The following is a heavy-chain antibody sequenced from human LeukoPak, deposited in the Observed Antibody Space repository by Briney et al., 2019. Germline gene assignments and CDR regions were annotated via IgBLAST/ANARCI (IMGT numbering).Heavy chain of an antibody. CDR2: ISSSSSYI. J-gene: IGHJ6*04. Sequence: PGGSRRLSCAASGFTFSTYSMNWVRQAPGKGLEWVSSISSSSSYIYYADSVKGRFTISRDNAKNSLYLQMSSLRAEDTAVYYCARDHRGDYYYGMDVWGKGTTVTVSS. CDR1: GFTFSTYS. D-gene: IGHD3-10*01. CDR3: ARDHRGDYYYGMDV. V-gene: IGHV3-21*01.